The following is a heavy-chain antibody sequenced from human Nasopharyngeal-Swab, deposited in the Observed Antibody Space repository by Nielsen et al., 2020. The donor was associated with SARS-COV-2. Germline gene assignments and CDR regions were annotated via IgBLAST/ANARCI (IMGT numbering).Heavy chain of an antibody. Sequence: GESLKISCAASGFTFSSYAMHWVRQAPGKGLEWVAVISYDGSNKYYADSVKGRFTISRDNSKNTLYLQMNSLRAEDTAVYYCAREPRRWLLRGYYFDYWGQGTLVTVSS. CDR3: AREPRRWLLRGYYFDY. CDR2: ISYDGSNK. CDR1: GFTFSSYA. D-gene: IGHD3-22*01. J-gene: IGHJ4*02. V-gene: IGHV3-30-3*01.